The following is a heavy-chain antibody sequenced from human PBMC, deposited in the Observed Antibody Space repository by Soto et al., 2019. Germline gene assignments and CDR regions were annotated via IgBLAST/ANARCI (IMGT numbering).Heavy chain of an antibody. CDR3: AKGPYRIAAAGPGDY. V-gene: IGHV3-30*18. CDR1: GFTFSSYV. CDR2: ISYDGSNK. D-gene: IGHD6-13*01. Sequence: PGGSLRLSCAASGFTFSSYVMHWVRQAPGKGLEWVAVISYDGSNKYYADSVKGRFTISRDNSKNTLYLQMNSLRAEDTAVYYCAKGPYRIAAAGPGDYWGQGTLVTVSS. J-gene: IGHJ4*02.